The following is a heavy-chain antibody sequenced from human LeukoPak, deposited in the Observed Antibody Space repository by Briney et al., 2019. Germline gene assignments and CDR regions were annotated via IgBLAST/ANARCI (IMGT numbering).Heavy chain of an antibody. CDR1: GFTFSRFW. CDR3: ARDVDGGTFDS. V-gene: IGHV3-7*03. Sequence: GGSLRLFCAASGFTFSRFWMNWVRQAPGRGLEWVANIDQSGGRNNYVDSVKGRFTISRDNAKNSLFLEMSSLRADDTAVYFCARDVDGGTFDSWGQGTTVTVAS. D-gene: IGHD3-10*01. J-gene: IGHJ3*02. CDR2: IDQSGGRN.